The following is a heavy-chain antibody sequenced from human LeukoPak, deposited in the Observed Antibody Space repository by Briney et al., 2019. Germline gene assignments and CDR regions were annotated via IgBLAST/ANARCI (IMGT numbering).Heavy chain of an antibody. CDR3: ARDGSGAGVGY. J-gene: IGHJ4*02. Sequence: PSETLSLTCTVSGGSISSGDYYWGWIRQPPGKGLEWIGYIYYSGSTYYNPSLKSRVTISVDTSKNQFSLKLSSVTAADTAVYYCARDGSGAGVGYWGQGTLVTVSS. CDR2: IYYSGST. D-gene: IGHD1-26*01. V-gene: IGHV4-30-4*08. CDR1: GGSISSGDYY.